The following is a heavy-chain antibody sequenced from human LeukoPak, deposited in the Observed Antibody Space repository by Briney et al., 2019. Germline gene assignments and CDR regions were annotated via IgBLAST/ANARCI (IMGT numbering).Heavy chain of an antibody. CDR3: ARVGNYDYVWGSYRHSLFDY. CDR1: GGSISSYY. CDR2: IYTSGST. V-gene: IGHV4-4*07. D-gene: IGHD3-16*02. J-gene: IGHJ4*02. Sequence: SETLSLTCTVSGGSISSYYWSWIRQPAGKGLEWIGRIYTSGSTNYNPSLKSRVTMSVDTSKNQFSLKLSSVTAADTAVYYCARVGNYDYVWGSYRHSLFDYWGQGTLVTVSS.